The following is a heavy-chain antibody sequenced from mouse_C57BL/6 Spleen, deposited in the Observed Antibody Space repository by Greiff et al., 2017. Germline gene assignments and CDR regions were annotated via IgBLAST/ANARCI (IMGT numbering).Heavy chain of an antibody. CDR3: ARVYDYDRNYAMDY. CDR1: GFTFSSYA. V-gene: IGHV5-4*03. J-gene: IGHJ4*01. CDR2: ISDGGSYT. D-gene: IGHD2-4*01. Sequence: EVRLVESGGGLVKPGGSLKFSCAASGFTFSSYAMSWVRQTPEKRLEWVATISDGGSYTYYPDNVKGRFTISRDHAKNNLYLQMNHLKSEDTAMYYCARVYDYDRNYAMDYWGQGTSVTVSS.